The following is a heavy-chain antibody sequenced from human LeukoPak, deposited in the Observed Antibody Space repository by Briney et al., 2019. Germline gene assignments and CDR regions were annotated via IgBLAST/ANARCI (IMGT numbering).Heavy chain of an antibody. V-gene: IGHV4-4*07. J-gene: IGHJ5*02. CDR3: VRETYSSRYNWFDP. Sequence: PSETLSLTCTVSGGSISSYYWSWIRQAAGKGLEWIGHIYTSGSTKYNPSLKGRVTMSVDTSKNQYSLKVRSVTAPDTAVYYCVRETYSSRYNWFDPWGQGTLVTVSS. D-gene: IGHD6-19*01. CDR2: IYTSGST. CDR1: GGSISSYY.